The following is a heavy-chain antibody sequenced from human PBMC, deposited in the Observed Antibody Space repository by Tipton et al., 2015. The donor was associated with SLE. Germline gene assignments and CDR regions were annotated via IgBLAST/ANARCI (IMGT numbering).Heavy chain of an antibody. D-gene: IGHD2-2*01. J-gene: IGHJ6*02. V-gene: IGHV3-30*19. Sequence: SLRLSCAASGFTFSSYGMHWVRQAPGKGLEWVAVLSYDGSNKYYADSVKGRFTISRDNSKNTLYLQMNSLRAEDTAVYYCARDGLVPAAFAYYYDMDVWGQGTPVTVSS. CDR2: LSYDGSNK. CDR1: GFTFSSYG. CDR3: ARDGLVPAAFAYYYDMDV.